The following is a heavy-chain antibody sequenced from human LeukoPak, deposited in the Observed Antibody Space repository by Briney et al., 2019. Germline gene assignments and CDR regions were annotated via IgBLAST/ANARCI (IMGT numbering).Heavy chain of an antibody. CDR2: ISAYNGNT. CDR3: ARTSDFWSGYYYNWFDP. D-gene: IGHD3-3*01. CDR1: GYTFTSYG. V-gene: IGHV1-18*01. J-gene: IGHJ5*02. Sequence: ASVTVSCKASGYTFTSYGISWVRQAPGQGLEWMGWISAYNGNTNCAQKLQGRVTMTTDTSTSTAYMELRSLRSDDTAVYYCARTSDFWSGYYYNWFDPWGQGTLVTVSS.